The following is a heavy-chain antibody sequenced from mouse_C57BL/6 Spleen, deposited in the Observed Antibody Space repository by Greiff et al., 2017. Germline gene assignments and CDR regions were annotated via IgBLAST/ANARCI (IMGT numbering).Heavy chain of an antibody. J-gene: IGHJ2*01. CDR3: ASPEGPYFDY. V-gene: IGHV3-6*01. CDR2: ISYDGSN. CDR1: GYSITSGYY. Sequence: EVHLVESGPGLVKPSQSLSLTCSVTGYSITSGYYWNWIRQFPGNKLEWMGYISYDGSNNYNPSLKNRISITRDTSKNQFFLKLNSVTTEDTATYYCASPEGPYFDYWGQGTTLTVSS.